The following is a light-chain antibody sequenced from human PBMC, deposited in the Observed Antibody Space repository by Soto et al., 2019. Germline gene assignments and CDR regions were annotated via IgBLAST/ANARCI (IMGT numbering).Light chain of an antibody. CDR2: AAS. J-gene: IGKJ4*01. V-gene: IGKV1-9*01. Sequence: IQLTQSPSSLSASVGDRVTITCRDSQGISSYLAWYQQKPGRAPKLLIYAASTLQSGVPSRFSGSGSGTDFTLTISSLQPEDFATYYCQQLNSYPLTFGGGTKVDIK. CDR3: QQLNSYPLT. CDR1: QGISSY.